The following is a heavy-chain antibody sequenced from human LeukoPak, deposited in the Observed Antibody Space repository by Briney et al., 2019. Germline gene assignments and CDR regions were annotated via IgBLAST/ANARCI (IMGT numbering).Heavy chain of an antibody. CDR3: AREGYYGSGSPPSLYFDY. D-gene: IGHD3-10*01. CDR1: GFTFRNYV. CDR2: TSSDLNVK. Sequence: GGSLRLSCAASGFTFRNYVIHWVRQAPGKGLEWVAVTSSDLNVKLYADSVKGRFTISRDNSRSTLYLQMNSLRPEDTAIYYCAREGYYGSGSPPSLYFDYWGQGTLVAVSS. V-gene: IGHV3-30-3*01. J-gene: IGHJ4*02.